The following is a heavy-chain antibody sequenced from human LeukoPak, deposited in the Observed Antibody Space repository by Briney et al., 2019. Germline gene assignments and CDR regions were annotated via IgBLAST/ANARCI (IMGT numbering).Heavy chain of an antibody. CDR1: GGSFSGYY. V-gene: IGHV4-34*01. J-gene: IGHJ6*02. CDR3: ARVNPYYYYGVDV. CDR2: INHSGST. D-gene: IGHD1-14*01. Sequence: SETLSLTCAVYGGSFSGYYWSWIRQPPGKGLEWIGEINHSGSTNYNPSLKSRVTISVDTSKNQFSLKLSSVTAADTAVYYCARVNPYYYYGVDVWGQGTTVTVSS.